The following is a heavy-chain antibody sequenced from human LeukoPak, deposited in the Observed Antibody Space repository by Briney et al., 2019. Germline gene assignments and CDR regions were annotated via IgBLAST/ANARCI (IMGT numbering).Heavy chain of an antibody. J-gene: IGHJ6*02. CDR1: GFSFEDYA. D-gene: IGHD3-10*01. V-gene: IGHV3-9*01. CDR2: ISWNSGNI. Sequence: GRSLRLSCAASGFSFEDYAMHWVRQAPGKGLEWVSGISWNSGNIGYADSVKGRFTISRDNAKNSLYLQMNSLRAEDTALNYCTKDKGGHGSGSYIWAGMDVWGQGTTVTVSS. CDR3: TKDKGGHGSGSYIWAGMDV.